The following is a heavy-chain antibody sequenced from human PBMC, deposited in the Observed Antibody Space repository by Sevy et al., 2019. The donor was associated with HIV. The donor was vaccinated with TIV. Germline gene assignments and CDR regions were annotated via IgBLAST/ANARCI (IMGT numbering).Heavy chain of an antibody. Sequence: GGSLRLSCAASGFSFSNYEMNWDRQAPGKGLEWVSYITGSGSTIYYADSVKGRFTISRDNAKNSLYLQMNSLRAEDTAVYYCAREGGSYYEDPFDIWGQGTMVTVSS. CDR1: GFSFSNYE. CDR2: ITGSGSTI. V-gene: IGHV3-48*03. J-gene: IGHJ3*02. CDR3: AREGGSYYEDPFDI. D-gene: IGHD1-26*01.